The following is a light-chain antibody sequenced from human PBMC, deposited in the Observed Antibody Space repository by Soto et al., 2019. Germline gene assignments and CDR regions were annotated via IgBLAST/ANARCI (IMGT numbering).Light chain of an antibody. V-gene: IGKV3-15*01. J-gene: IGKJ5*01. CDR2: DAS. CDR1: QSVSRN. CDR3: QHYNNWPIT. Sequence: EMVMTQSPATLSVSPGERATLSCRASQSVSRNLAWYQQKPGQAPRLLIYDASTRATGIPARFSGSGSGTEFSLTISSLQSEDFAVYYCQHYNNWPITFGQGTRLEIK.